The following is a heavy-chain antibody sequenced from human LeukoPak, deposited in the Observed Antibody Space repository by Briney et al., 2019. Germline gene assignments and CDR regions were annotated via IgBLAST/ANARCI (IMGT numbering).Heavy chain of an antibody. D-gene: IGHD3-10*01. CDR1: GGSFSGHY. CDR2: INHSGST. V-gene: IGHV4-34*01. CDR3: ARGGGFGNRQFRNYYYYMDV. Sequence: SETLSLTCAVYGGSFSGHYWSWIRQPPGKGLEWIGEINHSGSTNYNPTLRSRVTMSVDTSNNQLSLKLSSVTAADTAVYYCARGGGFGNRQFRNYYYYMDVWGKGTTVTVSS. J-gene: IGHJ6*03.